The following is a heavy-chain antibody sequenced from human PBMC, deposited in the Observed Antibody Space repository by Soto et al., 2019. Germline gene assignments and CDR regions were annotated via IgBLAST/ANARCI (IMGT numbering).Heavy chain of an antibody. J-gene: IGHJ6*02. Sequence: PSETLSLTCTVSGGSISSSSYYWGWIRQPPGKGLEWIGSIYYSGSTYYNPSLKSRVTISVDTSKNQFSLKLSSVTAADTAVYYCAGSYVYYYYGMDVWGQGTTVTVSS. D-gene: IGHD3-16*01. CDR1: GGSISSSSYY. CDR3: AGSYVYYYYGMDV. CDR2: IYYSGST. V-gene: IGHV4-39*01.